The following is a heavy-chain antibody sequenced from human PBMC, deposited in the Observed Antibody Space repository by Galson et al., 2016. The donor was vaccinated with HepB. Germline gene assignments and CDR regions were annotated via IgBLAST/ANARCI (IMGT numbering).Heavy chain of an antibody. CDR3: ARGDFWNGHWDY. D-gene: IGHD3-3*01. V-gene: IGHV4-34*01. J-gene: IGHJ4*02. CDR2: INHSGST. Sequence: SETLSLTCAVYGGSFSGYYWSWIRQPPGKGLEWIGEINHSGSTNYNPSLKSRVTISVDTSNNQFSLKLNSMNAADTAVYYCARGDFWNGHWDYWGQGTLVTVSA. CDR1: GGSFSGYY.